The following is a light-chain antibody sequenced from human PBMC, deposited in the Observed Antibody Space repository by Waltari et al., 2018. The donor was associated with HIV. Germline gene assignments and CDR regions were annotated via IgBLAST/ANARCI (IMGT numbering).Light chain of an antibody. V-gene: IGLV3-19*01. Sequence: SELTQDPAVSVALGQTVSITCQGDSIRTYYASWYLQKPGQAPVLVISPIHNRPSGIPVRFSGSSSGNTASLTITGAQAEDEGDYYCNSRDRAGHHVVFGGGTKLTVL. CDR1: SIRTYY. CDR3: NSRDRAGHHVV. J-gene: IGLJ3*02. CDR2: PIH.